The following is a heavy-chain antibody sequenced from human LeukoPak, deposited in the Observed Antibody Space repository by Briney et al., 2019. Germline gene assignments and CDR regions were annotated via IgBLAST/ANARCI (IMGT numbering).Heavy chain of an antibody. J-gene: IGHJ5*02. Sequence: SETLSLTCAVYGGSFSGYYWSWIRQPPGKGLEWIGEINHSGSTNYNPSLKSRVTISVDTSKNQFSLKLSSVTAADTAVSYCARGRGTGTTWGQGTLVTVSS. CDR2: INHSGST. V-gene: IGHV4-34*01. CDR1: GGSFSGYY. D-gene: IGHD1/OR15-1a*01. CDR3: ARGRGTGTT.